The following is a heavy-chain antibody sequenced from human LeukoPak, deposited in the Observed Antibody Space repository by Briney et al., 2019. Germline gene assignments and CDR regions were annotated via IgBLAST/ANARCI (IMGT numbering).Heavy chain of an antibody. CDR1: GFTFDDYA. CDR2: IWYDGSNK. CDR3: AKDGTAMVSGYFDY. Sequence: GGSLRLSCAASGFTFDDYAMHWVRQAPGKGLEWVAVIWYDGSNKYYADSVKGRFTISRDNSKNTLYLQMNSLRAEDTAVYYCAKDGTAMVSGYFDYWGQGTLVTVSS. V-gene: IGHV3-33*06. J-gene: IGHJ4*02. D-gene: IGHD5-18*01.